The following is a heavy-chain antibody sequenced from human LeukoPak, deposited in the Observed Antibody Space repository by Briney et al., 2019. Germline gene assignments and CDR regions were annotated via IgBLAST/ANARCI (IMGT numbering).Heavy chain of an antibody. CDR2: ISSSSSYI. J-gene: IGHJ4*02. Sequence: GGSLRLSCAASGFTFSSYSMNWVRQAPGKGLEWVSSISSSSSYIYYADSVKGRFTISRDNAKNSLYLQMNIPRAEDTAVYYCARDCCLDSSSWYSPYYFDYWGQGTLVTVSS. CDR3: ARDCCLDSSSWYSPYYFDY. V-gene: IGHV3-21*01. CDR1: GFTFSSYS. D-gene: IGHD6-13*01.